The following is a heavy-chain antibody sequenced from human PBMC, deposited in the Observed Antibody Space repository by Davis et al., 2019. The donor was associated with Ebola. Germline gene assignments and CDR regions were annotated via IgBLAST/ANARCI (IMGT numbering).Heavy chain of an antibody. V-gene: IGHV3-30*03. D-gene: IGHD2-2*01. CDR2: ISYDGSNK. Sequence: GESLKISCAASGFTFSSYGMHWVRQAPGKGLEWVAVISYDGSNKYYADSVKGRFTISRDNAKNSLYLQMNSLRAEDTAIYYCARQDLDCTSGSCYGPYYYGVDLWGQGTTVTVSS. J-gene: IGHJ6*02. CDR1: GFTFSSYG. CDR3: ARQDLDCTSGSCYGPYYYGVDL.